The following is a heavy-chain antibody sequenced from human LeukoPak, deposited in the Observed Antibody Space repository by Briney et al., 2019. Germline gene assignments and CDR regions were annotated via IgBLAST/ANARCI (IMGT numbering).Heavy chain of an antibody. CDR1: GFTVSSNY. Sequence: GGSLRLSCAASGFTVSSNYMSWVRQPPGKGLEWLSVLYSGGKTYYADSVKGRFTISRDNSKNTLYLQMNSLRAEDTAVYYCAKDLRRYCSGGSCSGFDYWGQGTLVTVSS. V-gene: IGHV3-53*01. J-gene: IGHJ4*02. D-gene: IGHD2-15*01. CDR2: LYSGGKT. CDR3: AKDLRRYCSGGSCSGFDY.